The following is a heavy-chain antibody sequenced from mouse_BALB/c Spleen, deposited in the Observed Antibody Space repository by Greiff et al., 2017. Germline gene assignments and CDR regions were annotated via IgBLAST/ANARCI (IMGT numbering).Heavy chain of an antibody. D-gene: IGHD4-1*01. Sequence: EVNLVESGGGLVQPGGSRKLSCAASGFTFSSFGMHWVRQAPEKGLEWVAYISSGSSTIYYADTVKGRFTISRDNPKNTLFLQMTSLRSEDTAMYYCARNWNYAMDYWGQGTSVTVSS. V-gene: IGHV5-17*02. CDR1: GFTFSSFG. J-gene: IGHJ4*01. CDR3: ARNWNYAMDY. CDR2: ISSGSSTI.